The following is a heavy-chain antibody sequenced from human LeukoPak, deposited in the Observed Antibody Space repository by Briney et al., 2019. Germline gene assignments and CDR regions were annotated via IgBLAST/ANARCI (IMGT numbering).Heavy chain of an antibody. D-gene: IGHD6-19*01. Sequence: PGGSLRLSCAASGFTFNNYAMTWVRQAPGKGLEWVSTISTSGDSTYYAGSVEGRFTISRDNYNNTLLLQMNSLRAEDTAVYYCARTDTSGWSRPLDCWGQGTLVTVSS. V-gene: IGHV3-23*01. CDR1: GFTFNNYA. CDR2: ISTSGDST. CDR3: ARTDTSGWSRPLDC. J-gene: IGHJ4*02.